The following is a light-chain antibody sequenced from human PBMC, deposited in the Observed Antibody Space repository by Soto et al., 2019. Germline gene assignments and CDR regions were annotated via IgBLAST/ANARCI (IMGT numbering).Light chain of an antibody. V-gene: IGLV2-14*01. J-gene: IGLJ3*02. CDR1: SSDVGGYNY. CDR3: TSYTTSSTHWV. Sequence: QSALTQPASVSGSPGQSITISCTGTSSDVGGYNYVSWYQQHPDKAPKLMIYEVSNRPPGVSNRFSGSKSGNTASLTISGLQAEDEADYYCTSYTTSSTHWVFGGGTKLTVL. CDR2: EVS.